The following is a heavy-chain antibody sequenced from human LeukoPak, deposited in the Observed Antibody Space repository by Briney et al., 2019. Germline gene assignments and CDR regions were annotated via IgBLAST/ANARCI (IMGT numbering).Heavy chain of an antibody. V-gene: IGHV6-1*01. CDR2: TYYRSKWYS. D-gene: IGHD3-10*01. CDR1: GDTVSSNSAA. J-gene: IGHJ4*02. CDR3: ARGLGALLH. Sequence: KTSQTLSLTCVISGDTVSSNSAAWNWIRQSPSRGLEWLGRTYYRSKWYSYYAVSVKSRIIINPDTSKNQFSLQLNSVTPEDTAVYYCARGLGALLHWGQGILVTVSS.